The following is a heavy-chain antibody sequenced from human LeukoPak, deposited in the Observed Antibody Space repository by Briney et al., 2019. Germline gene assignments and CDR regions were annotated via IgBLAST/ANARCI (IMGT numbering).Heavy chain of an antibody. CDR1: GFTFDDYG. CDR3: AKDLEQWPAVPEY. Sequence: GGSLRLSYAASGFTFDDYGMSWVRQAPGKGLEWVSGINWNGGSTGYADSVKGRFTISRDNSKNRLYLQMNSLRPEETALYYCAKDLEQWPAVPEYWGQGTLVIVSS. D-gene: IGHD6-19*01. V-gene: IGHV3-20*03. CDR2: INWNGGST. J-gene: IGHJ4*02.